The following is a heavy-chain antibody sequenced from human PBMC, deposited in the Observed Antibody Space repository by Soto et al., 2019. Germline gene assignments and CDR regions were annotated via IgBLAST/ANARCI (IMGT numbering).Heavy chain of an antibody. CDR3: AKEGGGGTAMVTSYFDY. V-gene: IGHV3-23*01. Sequence: WGSLRLSCAASGIPFSNYALSWVRQAPGKGLEWVSGISGSGTGTYYADSVKGRFTISRDNSKSTVYLHMNSLRADDTAIYYCAKEGGGGTAMVTSYFDYWGQGTLVTVSS. D-gene: IGHD5-18*01. CDR2: ISGSGTGT. J-gene: IGHJ4*02. CDR1: GIPFSNYA.